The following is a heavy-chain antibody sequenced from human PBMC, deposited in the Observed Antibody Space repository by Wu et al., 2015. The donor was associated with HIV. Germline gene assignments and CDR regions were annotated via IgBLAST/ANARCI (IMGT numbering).Heavy chain of an antibody. V-gene: IGHV1-18*01. CDR3: ARGHYYDSSSSPMY. D-gene: IGHD3-22*01. Sequence: KKPGASVKVFCKASGYTFTSYGISWVRQAPGQGLEWMGWISAYNGHTNYPQKLQGRVTMTTDTSTSTAYMELRSLRSDDTAVYYCARGHYYDSSSSPMYWGLGTLVTVSS. CDR1: GYTFTSYG. CDR2: ISAYNGHT. J-gene: IGHJ4*02.